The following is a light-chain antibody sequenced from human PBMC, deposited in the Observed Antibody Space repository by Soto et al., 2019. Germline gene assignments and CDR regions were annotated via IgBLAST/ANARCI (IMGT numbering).Light chain of an antibody. CDR2: GNS. CDR1: SSNIGAGYD. Sequence: QSVLTQPPSVSGAPGQRVTISCTGSSSNIGAGYDVHWYQQLPGTAPKLLIYGNSNRPSGVPDRFSGSKSGTSASPAITGLQAEDEADYYCQSYDSSLSGYHVVFGGGTKLTVL. CDR3: QSYDSSLSGYHVV. J-gene: IGLJ2*01. V-gene: IGLV1-40*01.